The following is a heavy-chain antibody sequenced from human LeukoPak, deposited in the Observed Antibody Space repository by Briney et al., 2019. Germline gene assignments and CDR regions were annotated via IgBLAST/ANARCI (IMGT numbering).Heavy chain of an antibody. D-gene: IGHD3-10*01. CDR3: ARGLYGSGPVSDY. CDR1: GGSISSYY. V-gene: IGHV4-59*01. Sequence: SETLSLTCTVSGGSISSYYWSWIRQPPGKGLEWIGYIYYSGSTNYNPSLKSRVTISVDTSRNQFSLKLSSVTAADTAVYYCARGLYGSGPVSDYWGQGTLVTVSS. CDR2: IYYSGST. J-gene: IGHJ4*02.